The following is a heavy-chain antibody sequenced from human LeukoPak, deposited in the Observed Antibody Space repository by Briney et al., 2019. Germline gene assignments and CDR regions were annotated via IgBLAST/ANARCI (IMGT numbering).Heavy chain of an antibody. CDR1: GGSISSYY. CDR2: IYYSGST. J-gene: IGHJ6*03. CDR3: AREVRGDFWSGYWTSEQHYYYYYYMDV. V-gene: IGHV4-59*01. Sequence: SETLSLTCTVSGGSISSYYWSWIRRPPGKGLEWIGYIYYSGSTNYNPSLKSRVTISVDTSKNQFSLKLSSVTAADTAVYYCAREVRGDFWSGYWTSEQHYYYYYYMDVWGKGTTVTVSS. D-gene: IGHD3-3*01.